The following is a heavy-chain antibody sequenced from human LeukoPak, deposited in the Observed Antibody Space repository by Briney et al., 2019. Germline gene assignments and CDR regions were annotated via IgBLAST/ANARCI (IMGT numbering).Heavy chain of an antibody. V-gene: IGHV1-2*02. D-gene: IGHD6-13*01. CDR1: GYTFTGYY. J-gene: IGHJ4*02. Sequence: ASVKVSCKASGYTFTGYYMHWVRQAPGQGLEWMGWINPNSGGTNYAQKLQGRVTMTTDTSTSTAYMELRSLRSDDTAVYYCASGGTGAAAGSSDYYFDYWGQGTLVTVSS. CDR3: ASGGTGAAAGSSDYYFDY. CDR2: INPNSGGT.